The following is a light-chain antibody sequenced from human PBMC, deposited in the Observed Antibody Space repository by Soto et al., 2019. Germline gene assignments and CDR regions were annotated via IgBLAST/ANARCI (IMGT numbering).Light chain of an antibody. Sequence: DIVMTQSPDSLAGSLGERATINCKSSQSVLYSSNNKNYLAWYQQKPGQPPKLLIYWASTRESGVPDRFSGSGSGTDFTLTINSLKAEDVAVYYCQQYYSTPPLTFGGGTKVEIK. CDR3: QQYYSTPPLT. J-gene: IGKJ4*01. V-gene: IGKV4-1*01. CDR2: WAS. CDR1: QSVLYSSNNKNY.